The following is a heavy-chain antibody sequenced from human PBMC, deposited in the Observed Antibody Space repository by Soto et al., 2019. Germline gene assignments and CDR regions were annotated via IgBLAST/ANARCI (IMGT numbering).Heavy chain of an antibody. D-gene: IGHD1-26*01. J-gene: IGHJ4*02. CDR3: ARERATFPDY. V-gene: IGHV1-3*01. CDR2: INAGNGNT. Sequence: GASVKVSCKASGYTFTSYAMHWVRQAPGQRLEWMGWINAGNGNTKYSQKFQGRVTMTGNTSISTAYMELSSLRSEDTAVYYCARERATFPDYWGQGTLVTVSS. CDR1: GYTFTSYA.